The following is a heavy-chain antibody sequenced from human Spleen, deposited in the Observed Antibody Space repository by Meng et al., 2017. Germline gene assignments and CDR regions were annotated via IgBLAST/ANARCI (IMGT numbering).Heavy chain of an antibody. J-gene: IGHJ4*02. CDR3: AREKSPGHFDF. Sequence: QVPLVQSGTEVKKPGASVKFSCKASGYIFADFFIHWVRQDPGQGLEWMGTITPRSGGTSYVQNFQGRLTVTRDTSTSTVYMDLISLISEDTAVYYCAREKSPGHFDFWGQGALVTVSS. CDR1: GYIFADFF. V-gene: IGHV1-46*01. CDR2: ITPRSGGT.